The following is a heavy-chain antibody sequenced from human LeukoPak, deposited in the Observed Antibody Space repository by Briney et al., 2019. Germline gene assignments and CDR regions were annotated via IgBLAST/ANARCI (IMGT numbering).Heavy chain of an antibody. CDR3: ARKNGLDS. CDR2: INQDGSQT. V-gene: IGHV3-7*01. J-gene: IGHJ4*02. CDR1: GFTLSTFW. Sequence: PGGSLRLSCAASGFTLSTFWMSWVRQAPGKGLEWVANINQDGSQTYYVDSVKGRFTISRDNAKNSLHLQMNSLRVEDTAVYYCARKNGLDSWGQGTLVIVSS.